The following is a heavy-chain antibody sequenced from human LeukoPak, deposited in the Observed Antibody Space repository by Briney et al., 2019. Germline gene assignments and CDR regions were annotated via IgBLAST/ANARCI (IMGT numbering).Heavy chain of an antibody. D-gene: IGHD6-13*01. V-gene: IGHV1-69*01. CDR2: IIPIFGTA. J-gene: IGHJ6*03. CDR3: ARAGGIAAAGTYYYYYYYMDV. CDR1: GGTFGSYA. Sequence: SVKVSCKASGGTFGSYAISWVRQAPGQGLEWMGGIIPIFGTANYAQKFQGRVTITADESTSTAYMELSSLRSEDTAVYYCARAGGIAAAGTYYYYYYYMDVWGKGTTVTVSS.